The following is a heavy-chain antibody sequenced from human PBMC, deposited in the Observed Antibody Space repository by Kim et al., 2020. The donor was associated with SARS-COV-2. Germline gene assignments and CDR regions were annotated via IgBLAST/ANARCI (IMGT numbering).Heavy chain of an antibody. D-gene: IGHD2-15*01. CDR2: IKSKTDGGTT. J-gene: IGHJ2*01. CDR3: TTDCSGGSCYSLVRVTAVSYWYFDL. Sequence: GGSLRLSCAASGFTFSNAWMSWVRQAPGKGLEWVGRIKSKTDGGTTDYAAPVKGRFTISRDDSKNTLYLQMNSLKTEDTAVYYCTTDCSGGSCYSLVRVTAVSYWYFDLWGRGTLVTVSS. CDR1: GFTFSNAW. V-gene: IGHV3-15*01.